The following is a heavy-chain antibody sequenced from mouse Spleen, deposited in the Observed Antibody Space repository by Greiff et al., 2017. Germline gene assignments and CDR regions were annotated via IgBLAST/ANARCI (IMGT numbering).Heavy chain of an antibody. CDR1: GFSLTSYG. Sequence: VKLMESGPGLVQPSQSLSITCTVSGFSLTSYGVHWVRQSPGKGLEWLGVIWSGGSTDYNAAFISRLSISKDNSKSQVFFKMNSLQADDTAIYYCARNSLRPHYYAMDYWGQGTSVTVSS. CDR3: ARNSLRPHYYAMDY. CDR2: IWSGGST. V-gene: IGHV2-2*01. J-gene: IGHJ4*01. D-gene: IGHD2-12*01.